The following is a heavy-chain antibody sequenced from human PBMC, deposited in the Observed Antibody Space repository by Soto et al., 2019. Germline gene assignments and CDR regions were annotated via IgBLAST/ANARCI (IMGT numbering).Heavy chain of an antibody. CDR3: AKDGSNLAYYFDY. CDR2: ISYDGSNK. Sequence: GGSLRLSCAASGFSFTTYGMHWVHQAPGKGLEWVAVISYDGSNKYYADSVKGRFTISRDNSKNTLYLQMNSLRPEDTAVYYCAKDGSNLAYYFDYWGQGTLVTVSS. V-gene: IGHV3-30*18. J-gene: IGHJ4*02. CDR1: GFSFTTYG. D-gene: IGHD1-1*01.